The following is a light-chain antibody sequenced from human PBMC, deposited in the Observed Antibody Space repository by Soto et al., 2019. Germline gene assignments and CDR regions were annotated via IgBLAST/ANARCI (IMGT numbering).Light chain of an antibody. V-gene: IGKV3-11*01. CDR2: DAS. CDR3: QQRSNWPPIT. CDR1: QSVSSY. J-gene: IGKJ5*01. Sequence: EIVMTQSPATLSVSPGARATLSCRASQSVSSYLAWYQQKPGQAPRLLIYDASNRATGIPARFSGSGSGTDFTLTISSLEPEDFAVYYCQQRSNWPPITFGQGTRLEI.